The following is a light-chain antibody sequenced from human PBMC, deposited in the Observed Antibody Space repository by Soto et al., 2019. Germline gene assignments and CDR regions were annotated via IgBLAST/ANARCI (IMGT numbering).Light chain of an antibody. Sequence: LVVTHSPATLSFSQWQGSTLSSSPSQSVSSNLAWYQQKPGQAPRLLIYDASSRATGIPDRFSGSGSGTDFTLTINRLEPEDFAVYYCQQYDSSPRTFGQGTKVDIK. V-gene: IGKV3-20*01. J-gene: IGKJ1*01. CDR1: QSVSSN. CDR3: QQYDSSPRT. CDR2: DAS.